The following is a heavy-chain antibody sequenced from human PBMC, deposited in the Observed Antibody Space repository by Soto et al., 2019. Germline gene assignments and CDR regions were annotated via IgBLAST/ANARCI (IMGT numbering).Heavy chain of an antibody. D-gene: IGHD2-2*01. V-gene: IGHV3-21*01. CDR3: ARSVLPTSPGDY. Sequence: GGSLRLSCAASGFTFSSYSMNWVLQAPGKGLEWVSSISSSSSYIYYADSVKGRFTISRDNAKNSLYLQMNSLRAEDTAVYYCARSVLPTSPGDYWGQGTLVTVSS. CDR2: ISSSSSYI. CDR1: GFTFSSYS. J-gene: IGHJ4*02.